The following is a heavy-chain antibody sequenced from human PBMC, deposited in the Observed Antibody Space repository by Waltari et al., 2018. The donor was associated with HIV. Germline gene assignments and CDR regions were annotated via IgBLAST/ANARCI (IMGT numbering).Heavy chain of an antibody. J-gene: IGHJ6*02. V-gene: IGHV3-33*01. CDR1: GFIFSAYG. D-gene: IGHD3-10*01. CDR2: IRYDGSNK. CDR3: ARGSRLVAAYYYYGLDV. Sequence: VQLVESGGAVVQPGKSLRLSCAASGFIFSAYGMHWVRQAPGKGLEWVALIRYDGSNKDYSDSVKGRFTISRDNAENTLFLQMSDLRADDTATYFCARGSRLVAAYYYYGLDVWGPGTTVTVSS.